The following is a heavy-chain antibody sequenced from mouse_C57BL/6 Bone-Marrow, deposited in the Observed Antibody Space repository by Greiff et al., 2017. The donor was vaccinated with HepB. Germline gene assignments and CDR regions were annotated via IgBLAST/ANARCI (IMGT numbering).Heavy chain of an antibody. Sequence: VQVVESGAELMKPGASVKISCKATGYTFSNSWIEWINQRPGHGLEWIGEILPGSGSTNYNEKFLGKASFTADTSSNTAYMQRSSLTSDDSAVYYCARRSLLRGYFDCWGQGTTLTVSS. CDR2: ILPGSGST. D-gene: IGHD1-1*01. V-gene: IGHV1-9*01. CDR1: GYTFSNSW. CDR3: ARRSLLRGYFDC. J-gene: IGHJ2*01.